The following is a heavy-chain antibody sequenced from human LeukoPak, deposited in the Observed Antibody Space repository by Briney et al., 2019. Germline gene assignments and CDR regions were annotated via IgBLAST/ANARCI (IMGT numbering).Heavy chain of an antibody. D-gene: IGHD2-2*02. CDR1: GFTFSSYV. Sequence: GGSLRLSCAASGFTFSSYVMGWVRQAPGKGLEWVSGISGSGDTIYYADSVKGRFTISRDNSKNTLYLQMNSLRAEDTAVYYCAKAYLLDYWGQGTLVTVSS. V-gene: IGHV3-23*01. CDR2: ISGSGDTI. CDR3: AKAYLLDY. J-gene: IGHJ4*02.